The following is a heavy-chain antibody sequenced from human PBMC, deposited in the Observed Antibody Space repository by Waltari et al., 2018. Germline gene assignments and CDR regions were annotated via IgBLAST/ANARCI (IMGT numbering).Heavy chain of an antibody. Sequence: QVQLQESCPGLVKPSETLSLTCTVSGGSISSHYWSWIRQPPGTGLEWIGFICYSGSTNYNPPLKSRVTISVDTSKSQFSLKLSAVTAADTAVYYCAGDVPESGPYNWFDPWGQGTLVTVSS. V-gene: IGHV4-59*11. CDR2: ICYSGST. J-gene: IGHJ5*02. CDR1: GGSISSHY. D-gene: IGHD3-3*01. CDR3: AGDVPESGPYNWFDP.